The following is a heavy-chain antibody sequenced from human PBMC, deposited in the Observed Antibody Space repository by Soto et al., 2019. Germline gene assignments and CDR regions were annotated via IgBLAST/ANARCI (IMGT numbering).Heavy chain of an antibody. CDR3: PSDVGGMDV. D-gene: IGHD1-26*01. CDR1: GYTFTSYA. CDR2: INAGNGNT. Sequence: QVQLVQSGAEEKKPGASVKVSCKSSGYTFTSYAMHWVRQAPGKRLEWMGWINAGNGNTKYSRKFRGRVTITRDTSASTAYMELISLRSEGTAVYYCPSDVGGMDVGGQGTTFTFSS. V-gene: IGHV1-3*05. J-gene: IGHJ6*02.